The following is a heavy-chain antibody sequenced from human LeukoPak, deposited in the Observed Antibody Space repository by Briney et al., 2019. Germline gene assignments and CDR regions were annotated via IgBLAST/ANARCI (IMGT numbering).Heavy chain of an antibody. V-gene: IGHV4-61*02. CDR1: GGSISSGSYY. CDR3: AGTYYYDSSGYYY. J-gene: IGHJ4*02. CDR2: IYTSGST. Sequence: SETLSLTCTVSGGSISSGSYYWSWIRQPAGKGLEWIGRIYTSGSTNYNPSLKSRVTISVDTSKNQFSLKLSSVTAADTAVYYCAGTYYYDSSGYYYWGQGTLVTVSS. D-gene: IGHD3-22*01.